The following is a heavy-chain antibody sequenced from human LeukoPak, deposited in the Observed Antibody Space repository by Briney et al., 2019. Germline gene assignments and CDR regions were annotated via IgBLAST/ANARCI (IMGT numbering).Heavy chain of an antibody. Sequence: GGSLRLSCAASGFSFSDYYMSWVRQAPGKGLEWVGRIKSKTDGGTTDYAAPVKGRFTISRDDSKNTLYLQMNSLKTEDTAVYYCTTDPNCSGGSCYSGDYWGQGTLVTVSS. V-gene: IGHV3-15*01. J-gene: IGHJ4*02. CDR2: IKSKTDGGTT. CDR1: GFSFSDYY. CDR3: TTDPNCSGGSCYSGDY. D-gene: IGHD2-15*01.